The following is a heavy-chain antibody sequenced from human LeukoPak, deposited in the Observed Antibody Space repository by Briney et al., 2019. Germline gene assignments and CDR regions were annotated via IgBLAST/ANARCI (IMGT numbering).Heavy chain of an antibody. CDR2: IRYDGSNK. V-gene: IGHV3-30*02. J-gene: IGHJ4*02. D-gene: IGHD5-18*01. CDR1: GFTFSSYG. CDR3: AKDQDTSMIFSLFDN. Sequence: GGSLRLSCAASGFTFSSYGMHWVRQAPGKGLEWVAFIRYDGSNKYYADSVKGRFTISRDNSKNTLYLQMNSLRGEDTALYYCAKDQDTSMIFSLFDNWGQGTLVTVSS.